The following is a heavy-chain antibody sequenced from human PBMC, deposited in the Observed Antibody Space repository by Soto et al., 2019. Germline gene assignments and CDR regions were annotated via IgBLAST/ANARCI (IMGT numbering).Heavy chain of an antibody. V-gene: IGHV3-74*01. CDR3: TSDTFGLRDT. J-gene: IGHJ5*02. D-gene: IGHD3-16*01. CDR1: GFPFSHYW. CDR2: INPAGTIT. Sequence: MQMVESGGGSVQPGGSLRLSCAASGFPFSHYWMHWVRQTPGKGLVWVSRINPAGTITNYADSVEGRFTISRDNADSALFLQMISLSAEDTAIYYCTSDTFGLRDTWGQGTLVTVSS.